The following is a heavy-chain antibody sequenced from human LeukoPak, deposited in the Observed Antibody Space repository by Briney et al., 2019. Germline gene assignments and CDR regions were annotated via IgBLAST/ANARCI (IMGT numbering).Heavy chain of an antibody. CDR3: ARGGRGSFDY. CDR2: ISSNGGST. Sequence: GALRLSCAASGFTFSSYAMHWVRQAPGKGLEYVSAISSNGGSTYYANSVKGRFTISRDNSKNTLYLQMGSLRAEDVAVYYCARGGRGSFDYWGQGTLVTVSS. CDR1: GFTFSSYA. D-gene: IGHD2-15*01. J-gene: IGHJ4*02. V-gene: IGHV3-64*01.